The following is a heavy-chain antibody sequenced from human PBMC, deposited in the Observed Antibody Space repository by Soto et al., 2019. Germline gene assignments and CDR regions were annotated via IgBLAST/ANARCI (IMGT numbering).Heavy chain of an antibody. CDR3: ARESEDLTSNFDY. Sequence: PGRSLRLSCAASGFTFTRYSMNWVRQAPGKGLEWVSSISSTTNYIYYGDSMKGRFTISRDNAKNSLYLEMNSLRAEDTAVYYCARESEDLTSNFDYWGQGTLVTVS. CDR2: ISSTTNYI. CDR1: GFTFTRYS. J-gene: IGHJ4*02. V-gene: IGHV3-21*06.